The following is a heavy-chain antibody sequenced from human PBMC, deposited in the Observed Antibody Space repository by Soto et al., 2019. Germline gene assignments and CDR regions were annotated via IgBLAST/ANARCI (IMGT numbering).Heavy chain of an antibody. J-gene: IGHJ5*02. CDR2: IVPTLRLT. Sequence: QVQLVQSGAEVKKPGSSLKVSCETSGGTSTIYTITWVRQAPGQGLQWMGRIVPTLRLTNYAQDFQGRLNKTADTSTITALMELSSLTPEGTAVYYCATDKYGAGRVGVYTWGEGNLVTASS. V-gene: IGHV1-69*08. CDR3: ATDKYGAGRVGVYT. CDR1: GGTSTIYT. D-gene: IGHD1-1*01.